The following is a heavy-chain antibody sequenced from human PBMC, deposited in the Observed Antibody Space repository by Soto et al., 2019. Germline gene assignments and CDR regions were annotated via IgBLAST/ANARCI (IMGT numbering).Heavy chain of an antibody. CDR1: GASMNSYH. CDR3: ARDQGVAAAGITWFDP. D-gene: IGHD6-13*01. J-gene: IGHJ5*02. Sequence: SETLSLTCTVSGASMNSYHWSWIRQPARKGLEWIGHIHSSGSTNYNPSLKSRVTMSVDTSKNQLSLRLMSLTAADTAVYYCARDQGVAAAGITWFDPWGQGSLVTVSS. CDR2: IHSSGST. V-gene: IGHV4-4*07.